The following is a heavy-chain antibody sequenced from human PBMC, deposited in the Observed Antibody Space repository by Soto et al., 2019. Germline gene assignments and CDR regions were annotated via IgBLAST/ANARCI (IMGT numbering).Heavy chain of an antibody. D-gene: IGHD6-13*01. CDR2: INWNSGSI. Sequence: GGSLRLSCAASGFTFDDYAMHWVRQVPGKGSEWVSGINWNSGSIGYADSVKGRFAISRDNAKNSLHLQMNSLRAEDTAFYYCVKDESINWYSGHFRHWGQGTLVTVSS. CDR3: VKDESINWYSGHFRH. J-gene: IGHJ1*01. V-gene: IGHV3-9*01. CDR1: GFTFDDYA.